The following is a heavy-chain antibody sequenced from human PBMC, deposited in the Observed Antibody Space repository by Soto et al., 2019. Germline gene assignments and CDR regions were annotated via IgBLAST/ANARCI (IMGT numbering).Heavy chain of an antibody. Sequence: GGSLRLSCAASGFTFSSYAMHWVRQAPGKGLEWVAVISYDGSNKYYADSVKGRFTISRDNSKNTLYLQMNSLRAEDTAVYYCAKDLYYHDTSGYYIFDYWGQGTLVIVSS. V-gene: IGHV3-30-3*01. CDR2: ISYDGSNK. CDR1: GFTFSSYA. D-gene: IGHD3-22*01. CDR3: AKDLYYHDTSGYYIFDY. J-gene: IGHJ4*02.